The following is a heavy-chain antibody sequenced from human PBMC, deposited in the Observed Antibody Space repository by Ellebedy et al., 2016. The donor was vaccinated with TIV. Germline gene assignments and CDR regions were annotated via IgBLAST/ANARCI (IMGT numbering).Heavy chain of an antibody. CDR1: GGSISTYY. D-gene: IGHD3-10*02. CDR3: ARAIMFSARWFDP. Sequence: GSLRLSXTVSGGSISTYYWNWIRQSPGKGLEWIGYIYFSGSTNYNPSLKGRGTISVDTSRNQVSLKLSSVTAADTAVYYCARAIMFSARWFDPWGQGTLVTVSS. CDR2: IYFSGST. J-gene: IGHJ5*02. V-gene: IGHV4-59*01.